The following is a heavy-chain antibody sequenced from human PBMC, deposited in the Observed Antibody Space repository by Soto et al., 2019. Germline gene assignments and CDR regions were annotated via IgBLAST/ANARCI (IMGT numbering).Heavy chain of an antibody. D-gene: IGHD3-3*01. J-gene: IGHJ4*02. CDR2: TYYRSKWYN. Sequence: TFSLPCAISGDSVSSNSAAWNWIRQSPSRGLEWLGRTYYRSKWYNDYAVSVKSRITINPDTSKNQFSLQLNSVTPEDTAVYYCARVVSDVWSGYYDYFDFWGQGTLVTVSS. CDR3: ARVVSDVWSGYYDYFDF. CDR1: GDSVSSNSAA. V-gene: IGHV6-1*01.